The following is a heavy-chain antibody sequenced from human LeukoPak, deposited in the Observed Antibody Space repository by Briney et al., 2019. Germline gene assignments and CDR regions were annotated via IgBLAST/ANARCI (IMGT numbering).Heavy chain of an antibody. Sequence: AGGSLRLSCAGSGFTFGSYGMSWVRQAPGKGLEWVSFITPNADRASYADSVKGRFTISRDNPRNTLYMQMNSLRDEDTAVYYCAIMHGYYDGSGYWVQWGQGTLVTVSS. D-gene: IGHD3-22*01. CDR3: AIMHGYYDGSGYWVQ. CDR1: GFTFGSYG. J-gene: IGHJ1*01. CDR2: ITPNADRA. V-gene: IGHV3-23*01.